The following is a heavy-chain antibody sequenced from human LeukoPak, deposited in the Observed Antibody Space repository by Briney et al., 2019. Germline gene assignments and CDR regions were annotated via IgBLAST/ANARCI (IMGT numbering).Heavy chain of an antibody. J-gene: IGHJ4*02. Sequence: PSETLSLTCAVYGGSFSGYYWSWIRQPPGKGLEWIGEINHSGSTNYNPSLKSRVTISVDTSKNQFSLKLSSVTAADTAVYYCARGREAPGGLVVAATPISFDYWGQGTLVTVSS. CDR2: INHSGST. V-gene: IGHV4-34*01. D-gene: IGHD2-15*01. CDR3: ARGREAPGGLVVAATPISFDY. CDR1: GGSFSGYY.